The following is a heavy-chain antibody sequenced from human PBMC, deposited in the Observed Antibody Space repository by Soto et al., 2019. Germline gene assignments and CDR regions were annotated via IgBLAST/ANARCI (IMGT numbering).Heavy chain of an antibody. V-gene: IGHV1-69*01. J-gene: IGHJ5*02. D-gene: IGHD3-10*01. CDR2: IIPIFGTA. CDR1: GGTFSSYA. Sequence: QVQLVQSGAEVKKPGSSVKVSCKASGGTFSSYAISWVRQAPGQGLEWMGGIIPIFGTANYAQKFQGRVTITADESTSTAYMELSSLRSEDTAVYYCARDSSTYYYDSGSGNWFDPWGQGTLVTVSS. CDR3: ARDSSTYYYDSGSGNWFDP.